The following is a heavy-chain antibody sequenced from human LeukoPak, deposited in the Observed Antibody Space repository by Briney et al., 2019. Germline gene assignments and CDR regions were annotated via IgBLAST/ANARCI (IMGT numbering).Heavy chain of an antibody. V-gene: IGHV4-4*07. CDR3: ARIMVVPATISHFDY. Sequence: PSETLSLTCTVSGVSISTYYWSWVRQPAGKGLEWVGGIYTGGSSNYNPSLKRRVTVSIATSNSQFSLKFSSVTAADTAVYYCARIMVVPATISHFDYWGQGILVTVSS. CDR1: GVSISTYY. D-gene: IGHD2-2*02. J-gene: IGHJ4*02. CDR2: IYTGGSS.